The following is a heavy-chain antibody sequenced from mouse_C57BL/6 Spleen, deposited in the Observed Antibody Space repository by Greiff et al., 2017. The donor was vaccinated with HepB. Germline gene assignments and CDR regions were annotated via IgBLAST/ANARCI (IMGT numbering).Heavy chain of an antibody. D-gene: IGHD1-1*01. Sequence: QVQLQQPGAELVKPGASVKMSCKASGYTFTSYWITWVKQRPGQGLEWIGDIYPGSGSTNYNEKFKSKATLTVDTSSSTAYMQLSSLTSEDSAVYYCARNYYGSSYVNAYWGQGTLVTVPA. CDR2: IYPGSGST. J-gene: IGHJ3*01. CDR3: ARNYYGSSYVNAY. V-gene: IGHV1-55*01. CDR1: GYTFTSYW.